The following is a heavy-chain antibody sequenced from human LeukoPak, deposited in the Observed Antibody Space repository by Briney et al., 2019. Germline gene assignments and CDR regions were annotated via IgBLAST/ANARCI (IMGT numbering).Heavy chain of an antibody. J-gene: IGHJ4*02. CDR3: ARRTPTVRGYYFDY. CDR2: IIPILGIA. CDR1: GGTFSSYA. D-gene: IGHD3-10*01. V-gene: IGHV1-69*04. Sequence: SVKVSCKASGGTFSSYAISWVRQAPGQGLEWMGRIIPILGIANYAQKFQGRITITADKSTSTAYMELSSLRSEDTAVYYCARRTPTVRGYYFDYWGQGTLVTVSS.